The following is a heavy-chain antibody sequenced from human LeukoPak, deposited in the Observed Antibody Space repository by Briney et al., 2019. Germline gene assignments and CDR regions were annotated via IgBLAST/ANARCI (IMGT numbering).Heavy chain of an antibody. D-gene: IGHD3-22*01. CDR3: ARGGYYYDSSGDDY. V-gene: IGHV4-34*01. CDR1: GGSFSGYY. J-gene: IGHJ4*02. Sequence: SETLPLTCAVYGGSFSGYYWSWIRQPPGKGLEWIGEINHSGSTNYNPSLKSRVTISVDTSKNQFSLKLSSVTAADTAVYYCARGGYYYDSSGDDYWGQGTLVTVSS. CDR2: INHSGST.